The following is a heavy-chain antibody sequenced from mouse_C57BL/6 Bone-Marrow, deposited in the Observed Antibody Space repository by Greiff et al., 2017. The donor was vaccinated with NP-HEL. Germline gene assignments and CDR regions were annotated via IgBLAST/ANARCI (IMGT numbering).Heavy chain of an antibody. Sequence: VQLQQSGTVLARPGASVKMSCKTSGYTFTSYWMHWVKQRPGQGLEWIGAIYPGNSDTSYNQKLKGKAKLTAVKSAITVYMELSSLTNEDTAVYYCTRRGDGKWFAYWGQGTLVTVSA. D-gene: IGHD3-3*01. V-gene: IGHV1-5*01. J-gene: IGHJ3*01. CDR2: IYPGNSDT. CDR1: GYTFTSYW. CDR3: TRRGDGKWFAY.